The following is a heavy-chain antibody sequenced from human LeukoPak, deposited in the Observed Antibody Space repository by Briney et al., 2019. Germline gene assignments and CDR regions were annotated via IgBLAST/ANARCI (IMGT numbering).Heavy chain of an antibody. J-gene: IGHJ3*02. CDR1: GLTFSSYR. CDR3: APEVWELQGASDI. V-gene: IGHV3-21*01. Sequence: GGSLRLSCAASGLTFSSYRFDWVRQAPGKGLEWVSTISRDSSHIYYADSVEGRFTISRDNAKNSLFLQMTSLRAEDTALYYCAPEVWELQGASDIWGQGTMVTVSS. D-gene: IGHD1-26*01. CDR2: ISRDSSHI.